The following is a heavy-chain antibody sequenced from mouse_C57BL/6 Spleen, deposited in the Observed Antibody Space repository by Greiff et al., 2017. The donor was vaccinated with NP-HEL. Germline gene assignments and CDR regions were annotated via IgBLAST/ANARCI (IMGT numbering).Heavy chain of an antibody. V-gene: IGHV5-4*01. CDR2: ISDGGSYT. Sequence: DVHLVESGGGLVKPGGSLKLSCAASGFTFSSYAMSWVRQTPEKRLEWVATISDGGSYTYYADNVKGRFTISRDNAKNNLYLQMSHLKSEDTAMYYCARYYYGSSYGYFDVWGTGTTVTVSS. CDR1: GFTFSSYA. J-gene: IGHJ1*03. D-gene: IGHD1-1*01. CDR3: ARYYYGSSYGYFDV.